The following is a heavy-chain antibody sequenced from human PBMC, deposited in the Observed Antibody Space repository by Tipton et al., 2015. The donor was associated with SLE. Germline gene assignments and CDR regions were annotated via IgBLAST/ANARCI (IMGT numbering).Heavy chain of an antibody. V-gene: IGHV4-34*09. Sequence: TLSLTCAVYGGSFSGYYWSWIRQPPGKGLEWIGEINHSGSTNYNPSLKSRVTVSVDTSKKQFSLKLGSVTAADTAVYYCARDANGDYEGVYFDYWGQGTLVTVSS. CDR1: GGSFSGYY. D-gene: IGHD4-17*01. CDR2: INHSGST. J-gene: IGHJ4*02. CDR3: ARDANGDYEGVYFDY.